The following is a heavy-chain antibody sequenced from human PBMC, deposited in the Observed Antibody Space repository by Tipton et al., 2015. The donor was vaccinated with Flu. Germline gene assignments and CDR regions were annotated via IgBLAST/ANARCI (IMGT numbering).Heavy chain of an antibody. CDR1: GASISIGAYY. Sequence: LSCTVSGASISIGAYYWTWIRRPADKGLEWIGRIYTGGGTNYNPSLKSRVTISIDTSKNQFSLRLSSVTAADTAVYYCARRVAGSGMAVWGQGTTVTVSS. CDR2: IYTGGGT. J-gene: IGHJ6*02. V-gene: IGHV4-61*02. D-gene: IGHD3-10*01. CDR3: ARRVAGSGMAV.